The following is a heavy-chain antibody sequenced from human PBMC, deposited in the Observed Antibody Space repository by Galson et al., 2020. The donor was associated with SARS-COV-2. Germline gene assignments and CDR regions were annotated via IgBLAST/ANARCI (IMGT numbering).Heavy chain of an antibody. Sequence: ASVKVSCKASGYTFTSYGISWVRQAPGQGLEWMGWISAYNGNTNYAQTLQGRVTMTTDTSTSTAYMELRSLRSDDTAVYYCAREGGYYYDSSGLLDYWGQGTLVTVSS. CDR3: AREGGYYYDSSGLLDY. CDR2: ISAYNGNT. CDR1: GYTFTSYG. V-gene: IGHV1-18*04. J-gene: IGHJ4*02. D-gene: IGHD3-22*01.